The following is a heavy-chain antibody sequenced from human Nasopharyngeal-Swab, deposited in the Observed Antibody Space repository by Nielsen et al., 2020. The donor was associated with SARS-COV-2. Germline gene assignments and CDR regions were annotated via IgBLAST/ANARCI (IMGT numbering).Heavy chain of an antibody. V-gene: IGHV4-61*01. J-gene: IGHJ4*02. Sequence: SETLSLTYTVSGGSISSSSYYWSWIRQPPGKGLAWIGYIYYSGSTNYNPSLKSRVTISVDTSKNQFSLKLTSVTAADTAVYYCARAHSAPWFGINYFDYWGQGTLVTVSS. CDR3: ARAHSAPWFGINYFDY. CDR2: IYYSGST. D-gene: IGHD3-10*01. CDR1: GGSISSSSYY.